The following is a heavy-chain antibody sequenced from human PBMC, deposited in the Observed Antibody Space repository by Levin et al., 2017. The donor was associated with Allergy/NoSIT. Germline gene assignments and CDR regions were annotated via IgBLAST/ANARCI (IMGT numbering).Heavy chain of an antibody. CDR3: TTAPWGSSSDY. Sequence: GESLKISCAASGFTFSNAWMSWVRQAPGKGLEWVGRIKSKTDGGTTDYAAPVKGRFTISRDDSKNTLYLQMNSLKTEDTAVYYCTTAPWGSSSDYWGQGTLVTVSS. CDR2: IKSKTDGGTT. J-gene: IGHJ4*02. CDR1: GFTFSNAW. V-gene: IGHV3-15*01. D-gene: IGHD3-16*01.